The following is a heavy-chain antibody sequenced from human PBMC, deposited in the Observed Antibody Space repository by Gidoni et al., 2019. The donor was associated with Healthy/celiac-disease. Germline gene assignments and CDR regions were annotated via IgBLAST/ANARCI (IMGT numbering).Heavy chain of an antibody. D-gene: IGHD3-22*01. CDR1: GFTFSRYE. CDR2: ISSSGSNI. Sequence: EVQLVESGGGLVQPGGSLRLSCAASGFTFSRYEMNWVRQAPGKGLEWVSYISSSGSNIYYADSVKGRFTISRDNAKNSLYLQMNSLRAEDTAVYYCARVSGSSGYYWNDAFDIWGQGTMVTVSS. V-gene: IGHV3-48*03. J-gene: IGHJ3*02. CDR3: ARVSGSSGYYWNDAFDI.